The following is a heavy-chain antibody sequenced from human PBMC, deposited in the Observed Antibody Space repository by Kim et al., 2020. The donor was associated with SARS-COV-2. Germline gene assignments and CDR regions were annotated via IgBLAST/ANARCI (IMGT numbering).Heavy chain of an antibody. J-gene: IGHJ4*02. D-gene: IGHD6-13*01. CDR2: IKQDGSEK. CDR3: ARDPSSWDQGDYLDY. V-gene: IGHV3-7*01. Sequence: GGSLRLSCAASGFTFSSYWMSWVRQAPGKGLEWVANIKQDGSEKYYVDSVKGRLTISRDNAKNSLYLQMNSLRAEDTAVYYCARDPSSWDQGDYLDYWGQGTLVTVSS. CDR1: GFTFSSYW.